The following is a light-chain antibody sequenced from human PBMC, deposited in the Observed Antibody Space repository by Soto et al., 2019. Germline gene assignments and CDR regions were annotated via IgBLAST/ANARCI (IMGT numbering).Light chain of an antibody. Sequence: DIQMTQAPPSLSAFVGDRVTITCRASQSISTHLNWYQHKPGKAPKLLIYDASNLDSGVPSRFSGGGSGTEFSLTISNLQPDDSATYYCQQYENYWTFGQGTKVDI. CDR3: QQYENYWT. CDR2: DAS. J-gene: IGKJ1*01. CDR1: QSISTH. V-gene: IGKV1-5*01.